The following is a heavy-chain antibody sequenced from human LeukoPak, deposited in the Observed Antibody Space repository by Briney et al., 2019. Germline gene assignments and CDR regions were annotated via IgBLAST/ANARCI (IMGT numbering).Heavy chain of an antibody. J-gene: IGHJ6*03. CDR3: ARQSSGNYYYYMDV. V-gene: IGHV3-23*01. Sequence: GGSLRLSCAASGFTFSSYGMSWVRQAPGKGLEWVSAISGSGGSTYYADSVKGRFTISRDNSKNTVYVQMNSLRPEDTAVYYCARQSSGNYYYYMDVWGKGTTVTISS. D-gene: IGHD6-19*01. CDR1: GFTFSSYG. CDR2: ISGSGGST.